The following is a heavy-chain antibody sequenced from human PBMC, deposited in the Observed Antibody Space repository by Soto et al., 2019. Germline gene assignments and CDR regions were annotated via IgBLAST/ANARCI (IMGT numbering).Heavy chain of an antibody. CDR2: IYHSGRT. Sequence: AETLCLTCTVSGGSISSYYWSCIRQVPGKGLERIGCIYHSGRTNYNPSLKSRISISVDTSKNQFSLKLSSVTAADTAIYFCARDGDGRMTTNPSYYYGMDVWGQANTVNGSS. CDR3: ARDGDGRMTTNPSYYYGMDV. CDR1: GGSISSYY. J-gene: IGHJ6*02. V-gene: IGHV4-59*01. D-gene: IGHD4-4*01.